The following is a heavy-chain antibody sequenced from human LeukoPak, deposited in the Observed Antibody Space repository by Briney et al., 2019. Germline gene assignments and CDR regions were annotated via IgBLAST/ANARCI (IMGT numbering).Heavy chain of an antibody. V-gene: IGHV3-74*01. D-gene: IGHD5-12*01. J-gene: IGHJ4*02. Sequence: GGSLRLSCAASGFTFSSYWMHWVRHTPGKGLVWVSRIKSDGSSTSYADPVKGRFTISRDNAKNTLYLQMNSLRAEDTALYYCAKDIGYSGYDYLNGFDYWGQGTLVTVSS. CDR1: GFTFSSYW. CDR3: AKDIGYSGYDYLNGFDY. CDR2: IKSDGSST.